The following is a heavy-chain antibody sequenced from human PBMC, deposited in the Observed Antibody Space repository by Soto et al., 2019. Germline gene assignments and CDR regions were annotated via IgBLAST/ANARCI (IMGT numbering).Heavy chain of an antibody. D-gene: IGHD5-12*01. CDR1: GDSVSSNTAS. J-gene: IGHJ5*02. Sequence: SQTLSLTCAISGDSVSSNTASWNWIRQSPSRGLEWLGRTYFRSKWYNDYAVSVKSRIIINPDTSNNQFSLQLNSLTPEDTAVYFCAKGDNLGPKTGYAFDPWGQGIRVTVSS. V-gene: IGHV6-1*01. CDR2: TYFRSKWYN. CDR3: AKGDNLGPKTGYAFDP.